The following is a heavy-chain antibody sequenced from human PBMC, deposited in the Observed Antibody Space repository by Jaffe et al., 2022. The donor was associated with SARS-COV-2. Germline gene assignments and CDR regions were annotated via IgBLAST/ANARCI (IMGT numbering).Heavy chain of an antibody. V-gene: IGHV5-51*01. J-gene: IGHJ3*02. CDR1: GYSFTSYW. D-gene: IGHD2-2*01. CDR2: IYPGDSDT. CDR3: ARITDIVVVPAALLGRTPDAFDI. Sequence: EVQLVQSGAEVKKPGESLKISCKGSGYSFTSYWIGWVRQMPGKGLEWMGIIYPGDSDTRYSPSFQGQVTISADKSISTAYLQWSSLKASDTAMYYCARITDIVVVPAALLGRTPDAFDIWGQGTMVTVSS.